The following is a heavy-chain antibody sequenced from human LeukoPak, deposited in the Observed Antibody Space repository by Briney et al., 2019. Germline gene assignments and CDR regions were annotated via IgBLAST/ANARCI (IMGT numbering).Heavy chain of an antibody. Sequence: GGSLRLSCAASGFTFSSYAMSWVRQAPGKGLEWVAVISYDGSNKYYADSVKGRFTISRDNSKNTLYLQMNSLRAEDTAVYYCARETGGGLDYWGQGTLVTVSS. CDR1: GFTFSSYA. D-gene: IGHD2-15*01. CDR3: ARETGGGLDY. J-gene: IGHJ4*02. CDR2: ISYDGSNK. V-gene: IGHV3-30-3*01.